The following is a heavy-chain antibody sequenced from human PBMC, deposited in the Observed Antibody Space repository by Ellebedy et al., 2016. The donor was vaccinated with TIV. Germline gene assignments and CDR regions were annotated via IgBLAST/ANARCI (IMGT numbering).Heavy chain of an antibody. Sequence: AASVQVSCKASGYTFTSYYMHWVRQAPGQGLEWMGIINPSGGRTSYAQKLQGRVTMTRDTSTSTVYMELSSLRSEDTAVYYCARDRGGVGATNGFDYWGQGTLVTVSS. CDR1: GYTFTSYY. V-gene: IGHV1-46*04. D-gene: IGHD1-26*01. J-gene: IGHJ4*02. CDR3: ARDRGGVGATNGFDY. CDR2: INPSGGRT.